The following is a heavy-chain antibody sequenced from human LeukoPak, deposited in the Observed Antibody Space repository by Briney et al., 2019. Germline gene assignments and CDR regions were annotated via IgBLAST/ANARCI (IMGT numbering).Heavy chain of an antibody. D-gene: IGHD2-15*01. CDR3: ARTAFPTSYSL. Sequence: SETLSLTCAVYSGSFSGYYWSWIRQSPGKGLEWIGEINHSGSTNYNPSLKSRVTISIDTSKNQFSLKLRSVTAADTAVYFCARTAFPTSYSLWGQGTLVTVSS. CDR1: SGSFSGYY. V-gene: IGHV4-34*01. J-gene: IGHJ4*02. CDR2: INHSGST.